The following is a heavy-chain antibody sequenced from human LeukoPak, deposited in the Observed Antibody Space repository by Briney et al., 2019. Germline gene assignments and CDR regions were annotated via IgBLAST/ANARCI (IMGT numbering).Heavy chain of an antibody. CDR3: ARVNWNDAGLDY. J-gene: IGHJ4*02. CDR1: GGSFSGYY. CDR2: INHSGST. V-gene: IGHV4-34*01. D-gene: IGHD1-1*01. Sequence: KASETLSLTCAVYGGSFSGYYWSWIRRPPGKGLEWIGEINHSGSTNYNPSLKSRVTISVDTSKNQFSLKLSSVTAADTAVYYCARVNWNDAGLDYWGQGTLVTVSS.